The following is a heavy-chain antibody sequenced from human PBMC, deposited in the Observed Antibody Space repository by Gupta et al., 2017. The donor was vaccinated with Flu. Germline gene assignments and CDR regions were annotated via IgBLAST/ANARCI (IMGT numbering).Heavy chain of an antibody. J-gene: IGHJ4*02. CDR1: GFTISSYD. CDR3: ARGHWAN. CDR2: ISSRGVT. V-gene: IGHV3-48*03. D-gene: IGHD3-16*01. Sequence: EVQLVESGGGLVQPGGSLRLSCAASGFTISSYDMSWVRQAPGRGLEWVSFISSRGVTYYGDPVRGRFTISRDNAKNSLYLQMRGRRDEDTAVYYCARGHWANWGQGTLVTVSS.